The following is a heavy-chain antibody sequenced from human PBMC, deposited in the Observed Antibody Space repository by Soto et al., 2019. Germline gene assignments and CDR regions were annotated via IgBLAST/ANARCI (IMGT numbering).Heavy chain of an antibody. CDR1: GGSIGTYY. V-gene: IGHV4-59*12. J-gene: IGHJ4*02. Sequence: PSETLSLTCTVSGGSIGTYYLSWLRQPPGKGLEWIGDIYHSGGTNYNPSLKSRVTISVDKSKNQFSLKLSSVTAADTAVYYCARAGYNWRHFDYWGQGTLVTVSS. D-gene: IGHD1-20*01. CDR2: IYHSGGT. CDR3: ARAGYNWRHFDY.